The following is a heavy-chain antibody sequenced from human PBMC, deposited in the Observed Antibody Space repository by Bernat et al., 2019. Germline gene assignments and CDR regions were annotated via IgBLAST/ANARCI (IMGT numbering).Heavy chain of an antibody. J-gene: IGHJ6*02. D-gene: IGHD6-19*01. CDR2: IRYDGSKK. CDR3: AKSVYSSDNYGMDV. Sequence: QVHLVESGGGVVQPGGSLRLSCAASGFTFSSFGMHWVHQAPGKGLEWVALIRYDGSKKYYADSVKGQVTISRDNSKNMLYLQMNSLRAEDTAVYYCAKSVYSSDNYGMDVWGQGTTVTVSS. CDR1: GFTFSSFG. V-gene: IGHV3-30*02.